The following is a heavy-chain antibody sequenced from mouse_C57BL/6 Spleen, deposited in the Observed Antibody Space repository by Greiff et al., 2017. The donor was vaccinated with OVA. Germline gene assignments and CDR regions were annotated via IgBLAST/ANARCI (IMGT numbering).Heavy chain of an antibody. V-gene: IGHV3-6*01. CDR3: ASGILRYLDY. CDR2: ISYDGSN. CDR1: GYSITSGYY. J-gene: IGHJ2*01. Sequence: ESGPGLVKPSQSLSLTCSVTGYSITSGYYWNWIRQFPGNKLEWMGYISYDGSNNYNPSLKNRISITRDTSKNQFFLKLNSVTTEDTATYYWASGILRYLDYWGQGTTLTVSS. D-gene: IGHD1-1*01.